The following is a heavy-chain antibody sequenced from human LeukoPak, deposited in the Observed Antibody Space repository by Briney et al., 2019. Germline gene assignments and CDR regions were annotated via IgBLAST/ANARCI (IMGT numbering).Heavy chain of an antibody. V-gene: IGHV3-15*04. Sequence: GGSHRLSCAASGFSFSDAWMSWVRQIPGKGLEWVGRIESKIDGGTTDYAAPVKGRFTISRDDSTNTLYLQMNSLKSEDTAVYYCTTYGSGRKFDYWGQGILVTVSS. CDR3: TTYGSGRKFDY. CDR1: GFSFSDAW. CDR2: IESKIDGGTT. D-gene: IGHD3-10*01. J-gene: IGHJ4*02.